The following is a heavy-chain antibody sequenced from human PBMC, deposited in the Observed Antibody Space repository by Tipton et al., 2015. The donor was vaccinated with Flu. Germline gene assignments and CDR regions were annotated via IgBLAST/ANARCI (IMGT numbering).Heavy chain of an antibody. V-gene: IGHV4-4*07. CDR3: AKSGSYLEYLQH. Sequence: TLSLTCTVSGGSLSSYYWSWIRQPAGKGLEWIGRIYTSGGTKFNPSLRGRLTMSVDTSKNQFSLKLTSVSAADTAVYYCAKSGSYLEYLQHWGQGTLVTVSS. J-gene: IGHJ1*01. D-gene: IGHD1-26*01. CDR2: IYTSGGT. CDR1: GGSLSSYY.